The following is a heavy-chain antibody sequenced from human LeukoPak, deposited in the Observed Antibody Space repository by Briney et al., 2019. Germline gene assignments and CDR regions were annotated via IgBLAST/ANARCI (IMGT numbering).Heavy chain of an antibody. V-gene: IGHV1-69*13. CDR2: IIPIFGTA. J-gene: IGHJ6*02. CDR1: GGTFSSYA. D-gene: IGHD6-13*01. CDR3: AREHIAAAGAGDYYGMDV. Sequence: PVKVSCKASGGTFSSYAISWVRQAPGQGLEWMGGIIPIFGTANYAQKFQGRVTITADESTSTAYMELSSLRSEDTAVYYCAREHIAAAGAGDYYGMDVWGQGTTVTVSS.